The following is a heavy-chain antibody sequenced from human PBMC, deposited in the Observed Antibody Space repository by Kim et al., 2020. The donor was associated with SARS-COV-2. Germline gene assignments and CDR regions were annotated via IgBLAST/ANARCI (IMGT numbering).Heavy chain of an antibody. J-gene: IGHJ4*02. CDR3: ASSPYGSGGIFNIFRPDQ. Sequence: GESLKISCKGSGSTFTDYWIGWVRQMPGKGLEWMGIIYPGDSDTRYNPSFPGQVTISADRSISTAYLQCSSLKASDTAMFYCASSPYGSGGIFNIFRPDQWRQGTRVPVSS. CDR1: GSTFTDYW. D-gene: IGHD3-16*02. V-gene: IGHV5-51*01. CDR2: IYPGDSDT.